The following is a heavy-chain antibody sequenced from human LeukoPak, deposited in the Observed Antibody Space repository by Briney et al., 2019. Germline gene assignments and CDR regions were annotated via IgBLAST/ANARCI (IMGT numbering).Heavy chain of an antibody. CDR3: ARAFNDFWSGHSNWFDP. CDR1: GFTFSSYA. D-gene: IGHD3-3*01. J-gene: IGHJ5*02. CDR2: INPNSGGT. V-gene: IGHV1-2*02. Sequence: PGGSLRLSCAASGFTFSSYAMHWVRQAPGQGLEWMGWINPNSGGTNYAQKFQGRVTMTRDTSISTAYMELSRLRSDDTAVYYCARAFNDFWSGHSNWFDPWGQGTLVTVSS.